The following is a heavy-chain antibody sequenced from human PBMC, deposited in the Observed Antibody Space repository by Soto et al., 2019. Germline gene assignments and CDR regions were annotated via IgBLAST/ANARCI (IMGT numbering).Heavy chain of an antibody. J-gene: IGHJ6*02. Sequence: EVQLVESGGGLVQPGGSLRLSCAASGFTFSSYWMSWVRQAPGKGLEWVANIKQDGSEKYYVDSVKGRFTISRDNAKNSLYLQMNSLRAEDTAVYYCARDSGGSGSYYNINYYGMDVWGQGTTVTVSS. CDR1: GFTFSSYW. V-gene: IGHV3-7*05. D-gene: IGHD3-10*01. CDR2: IKQDGSEK. CDR3: ARDSGGSGSYYNINYYGMDV.